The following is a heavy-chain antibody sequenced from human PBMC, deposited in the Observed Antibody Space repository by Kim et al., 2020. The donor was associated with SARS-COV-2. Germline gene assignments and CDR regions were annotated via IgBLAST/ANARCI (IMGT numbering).Heavy chain of an antibody. CDR1: GGSISSGGYY. CDR2: IYYSGST. J-gene: IGHJ6*02. CDR3: ARDSRSYYDIGMDV. V-gene: IGHV4-31*03. D-gene: IGHD3-9*01. Sequence: SETLSLTCTVSGGSISSGGYYWSWIRQHPGKGLEWIGYIYYSGSTYYNPSLKSRVTISVDTSKNQFSLKLSSVTAADTAVYYCARDSRSYYDIGMDVWGQGTTVTVSS.